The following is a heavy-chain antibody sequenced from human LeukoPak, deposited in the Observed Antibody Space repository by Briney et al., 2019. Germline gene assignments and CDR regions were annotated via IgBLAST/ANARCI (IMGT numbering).Heavy chain of an antibody. CDR3: ARAKFLVGAMRDYFDY. V-gene: IGHV3-48*02. CDR1: GFTFSSYS. CDR2: ISSSSSTI. J-gene: IGHJ4*02. Sequence: GGSLRLSCAASGFTFSSYSMNWVRQAPGKGLEWVSYISSSSSTIYYADSVKGRFTISRDNAKNSLYLQMNSLRDEDTAVYYCARAKFLVGAMRDYFDYWGQGTLVTVSS. D-gene: IGHD1-26*01.